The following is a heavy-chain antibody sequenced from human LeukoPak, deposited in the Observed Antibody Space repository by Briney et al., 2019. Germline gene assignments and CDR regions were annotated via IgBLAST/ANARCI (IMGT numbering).Heavy chain of an antibody. CDR2: IFYSGST. J-gene: IGHJ3*02. CDR1: GGSISTSNYY. CDR3: ARGLGGSYRTPRGAFDI. Sequence: SETLSLTCTVSGGSISTSNYYWGWIRQPPGKGLEWIGNIFYSGSTYYSPSLKSRVTISVDTSKNQFSLKLSSVTAADTAVYYCARGLGGSYRTPRGAFDIWGQGTMVTVSS. V-gene: IGHV4-39*07. D-gene: IGHD1-26*01.